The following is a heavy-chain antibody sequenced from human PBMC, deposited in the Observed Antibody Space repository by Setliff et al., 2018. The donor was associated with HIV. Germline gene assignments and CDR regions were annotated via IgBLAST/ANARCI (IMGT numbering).Heavy chain of an antibody. V-gene: IGHV1-69*06. CDR2: IIPIFGTA. Sequence: ASVKVSCKASGGTFSTYAISWVRQAPGQGLEWMGNIIPIFGTANYAQKFQGSVTITADKSTTTASMELSSLRSEDTAVYYCARARVMDYSNYEDYYYYMDVWGKGTTVTVSS. J-gene: IGHJ6*03. CDR3: ARARVMDYSNYEDYYYYMDV. D-gene: IGHD4-4*01. CDR1: GGTFSTYA.